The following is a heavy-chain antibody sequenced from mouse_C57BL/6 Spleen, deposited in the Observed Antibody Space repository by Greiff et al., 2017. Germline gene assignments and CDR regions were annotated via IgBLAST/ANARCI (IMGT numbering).Heavy chain of an antibody. CDR1: GYTFTDYN. D-gene: IGHD2-14*01. Sequence: VQLQQSGPELVKPGASVKIPCKASGYTFTDYNMDWVKQSHGKSLEWIGDFNPNNGGTIYNQKFKGKATLTVDKSSSTAYMELRSLTSEDTAVYYCARGGYALGGFDYWGQGTTLTVSA. J-gene: IGHJ2*01. V-gene: IGHV1-18*01. CDR2: FNPNNGGT. CDR3: ARGGYALGGFDY.